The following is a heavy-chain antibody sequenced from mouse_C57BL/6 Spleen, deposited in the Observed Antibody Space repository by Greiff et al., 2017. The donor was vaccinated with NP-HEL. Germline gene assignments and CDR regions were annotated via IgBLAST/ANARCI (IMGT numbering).Heavy chain of an antibody. V-gene: IGHV1-63*01. CDR1: GYTFTNYW. CDR2: IYPGGGYP. Sequence: VQLQQSGAELVRPGTSVKMSCKASGYTFTNYWIGWAKQRPGHGLEWIGDIYPGGGYPNDNEKFKGKATLTADKSSSTAYMQFSSLTSEDSAIYYCARVGYGSSHEGFAYWGQGTLVTVSA. D-gene: IGHD1-1*01. J-gene: IGHJ3*01. CDR3: ARVGYGSSHEGFAY.